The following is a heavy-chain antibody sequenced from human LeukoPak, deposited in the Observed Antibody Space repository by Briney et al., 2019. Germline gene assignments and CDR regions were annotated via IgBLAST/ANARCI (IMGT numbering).Heavy chain of an antibody. D-gene: IGHD3-10*01. V-gene: IGHV3-53*01. CDR1: GFTFKNYA. CDR3: ASTRFYGSGSYYNDYYYYGMDV. Sequence: GGSLRLSCAASGFTFKNYAMKWVRQAPGKGLEWVSVIYSGGSTYYADSVKGRFTISRDNSKNTLYLQMNSLRAEDTAVYYCASTRFYGSGSYYNDYYYYGMDVWGQGTTVTVSS. J-gene: IGHJ6*02. CDR2: IYSGGST.